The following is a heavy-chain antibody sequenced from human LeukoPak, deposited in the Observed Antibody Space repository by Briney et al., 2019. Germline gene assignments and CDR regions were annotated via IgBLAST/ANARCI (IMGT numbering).Heavy chain of an antibody. V-gene: IGHV4-30-2*01. CDR3: ARGLEMALKVPFDY. CDR1: GGSISSGGYY. CDR2: IYHSGST. J-gene: IGHJ4*02. D-gene: IGHD5-24*01. Sequence: SETLSLTCTVSGGSISSGGYYWSWIRQPPGKGLEWIGYIYHSGSTYYNPSLKSRVTISVDRSKNQFSLKLSSVTAADTAVYYCARGLEMALKVPFDYWGQGTLVTVSS.